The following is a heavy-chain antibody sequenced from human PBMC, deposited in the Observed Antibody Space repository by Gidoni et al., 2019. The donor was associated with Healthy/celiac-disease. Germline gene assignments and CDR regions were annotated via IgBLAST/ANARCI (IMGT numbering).Heavy chain of an antibody. V-gene: IGHV3-23*01. CDR1: GFPFSSSA. CDR3: AKAGAVITFGGVIVNFDY. Sequence: EVQLLESGGGLVQPGGSLRLSCAASGFPFSSSAMSWVRQAPGNGLEWVSDISGSGVSTDYADSVKGRFTISRDNSKNTLYLQMNSLRAEDTAVYYCAKAGAVITFGGVIVNFDYWGQGTLVTVSS. D-gene: IGHD3-16*02. CDR2: ISGSGVST. J-gene: IGHJ4*02.